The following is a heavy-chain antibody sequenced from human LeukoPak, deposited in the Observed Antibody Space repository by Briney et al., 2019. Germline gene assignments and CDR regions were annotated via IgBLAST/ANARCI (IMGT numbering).Heavy chain of an antibody. CDR2: IYSGGGM. CDR1: GFTVSSSY. J-gene: IGHJ4*02. V-gene: IGHV3-53*04. CDR3: ARVGVGAVAGNYFDD. D-gene: IGHD6-19*01. Sequence: GGSLTLSCTASGFTVSSSYMTWVRQAPGKGLEWVSLIYSGGGMFYSDSVKGRFTISRHNSENTLYLQMNNLRAEDTAVYYCARVGVGAVAGNYFDDWGQGTLVTVSS.